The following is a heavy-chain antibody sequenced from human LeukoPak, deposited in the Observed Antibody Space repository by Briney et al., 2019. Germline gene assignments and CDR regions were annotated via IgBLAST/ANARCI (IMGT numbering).Heavy chain of an antibody. J-gene: IGHJ3*02. CDR1: GFTFSSYA. CDR3: ARGKQWIQLWLPENDAFDI. CDR2: ISYDGSNK. V-gene: IGHV3-30*04. Sequence: GGSLRLSCAASGFTFSSYAMHWVRQAPGKGLEWVAVISYDGSNKYYADSMKGRFTISRDNSKNTLYLQMNSLRAEDTAVYYCARGKQWIQLWLPENDAFDIWGQGTMVTVSS. D-gene: IGHD5-18*01.